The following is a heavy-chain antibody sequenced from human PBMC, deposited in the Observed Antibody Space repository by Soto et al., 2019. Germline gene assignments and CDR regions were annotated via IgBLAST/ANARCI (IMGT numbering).Heavy chain of an antibody. CDR2: INPNSGGT. D-gene: IGHD3-22*01. V-gene: IGHV1-2*02. CDR1: GYTFTDY. J-gene: IGHJ4*02. CDR3: ARVQSYYYAGSGYYAFDY. Sequence: QVQLVQSGAEVKKPGASVKVSCKASGYTFTDYWVRQAPGQGLEWMGWINPNSGGTNYAQKFQGRVTMTRDTSISTAYMELSRLRSDDTAVYYCARVQSYYYAGSGYYAFDYWGQGTLVTVSS.